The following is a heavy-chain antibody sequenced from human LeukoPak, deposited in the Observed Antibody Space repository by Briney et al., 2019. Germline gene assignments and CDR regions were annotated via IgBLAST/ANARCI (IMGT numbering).Heavy chain of an antibody. CDR3: ARVLESYYEYYFDY. Sequence: GGSLRLSCAASGFTFSSYAMSRVRQAPGKGLEWVSAISGSGGSTYYADSVKGRFTISRDNSKNTLYLQMNSLRAEDTAVYYCARVLESYYEYYFDYWGQGTLVTVSS. CDR2: ISGSGGST. J-gene: IGHJ4*02. CDR1: GFTFSSYA. D-gene: IGHD1-26*01. V-gene: IGHV3-23*01.